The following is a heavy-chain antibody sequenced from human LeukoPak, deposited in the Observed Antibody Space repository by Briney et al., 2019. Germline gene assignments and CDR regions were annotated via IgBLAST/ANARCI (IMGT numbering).Heavy chain of an antibody. CDR1: GYTFTSYG. Sequence: ASVKVSCKASGYTFTSYGISWVRQAPGQGLEWMGWLSAYNGNTNYAQNLQGRVAMTTDSSTSTAYMELRSLRSDDTAVYYCAREVRGEYYFDYWGQGTLVTVSS. V-gene: IGHV1-18*01. CDR2: LSAYNGNT. J-gene: IGHJ4*02. CDR3: AREVRGEYYFDY. D-gene: IGHD3-10*01.